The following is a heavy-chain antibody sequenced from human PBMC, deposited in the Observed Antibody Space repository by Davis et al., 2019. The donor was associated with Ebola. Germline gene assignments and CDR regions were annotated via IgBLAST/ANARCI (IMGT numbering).Heavy chain of an antibody. J-gene: IGHJ4*02. CDR2: IYYSGST. CDR1: GGSISSYY. V-gene: IGHV4-59*12. Sequence: SETLSLTCTVSGGSISSYYWSWIRQPPGKGLEWIGYIYYSGSTNYNPSLKSRVTISVDTSKNQFSLKLSSVTAADTAVYYCARTNGYSYGCFDYWGQGTLVTVSS. CDR3: ARTNGYSYGCFDY. D-gene: IGHD5-18*01.